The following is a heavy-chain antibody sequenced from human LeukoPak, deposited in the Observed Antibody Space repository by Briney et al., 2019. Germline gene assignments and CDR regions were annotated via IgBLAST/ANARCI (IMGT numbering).Heavy chain of an antibody. J-gene: IGHJ4*02. CDR3: ARGPYCSGGSCYEFDY. CDR2: IYHSGST. CDR1: GGSISSSNW. V-gene: IGHV4-4*02. Sequence: SETLSLTCAVSGGSISSSNWWSWVRPPPGKGLEWIGEIYHSGSTNYNPSLKSRVTISVDKSKNQFSLKLSSVTAADTAVYYCARGPYCSGGSCYEFDYWGQGTLVTVSS. D-gene: IGHD2-15*01.